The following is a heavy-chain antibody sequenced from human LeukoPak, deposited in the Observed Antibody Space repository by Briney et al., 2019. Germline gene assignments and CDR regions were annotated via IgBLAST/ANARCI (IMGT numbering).Heavy chain of an antibody. J-gene: IGHJ4*02. D-gene: IGHD1-26*01. CDR3: AKALVGATGLDY. CDR2: ISWNSGSI. CDR1: GFTFDDYA. Sequence: GRSLRLSCAASGFTFDDYAMHWVRQAPGKGLEWVSGISWNSGSIGYADSVKGRFTISRDNAKNSLYLQMNSLRAEDTALYYCAKALVGATGLDYWGQGTLVTVSS. V-gene: IGHV3-9*01.